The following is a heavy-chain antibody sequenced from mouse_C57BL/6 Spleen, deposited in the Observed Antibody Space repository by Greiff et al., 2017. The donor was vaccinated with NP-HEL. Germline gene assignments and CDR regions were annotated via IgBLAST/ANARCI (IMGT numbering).Heavy chain of an antibody. D-gene: IGHD2-5*01. CDR3: ARDYSNYVDWFAY. CDR1: GYSITSGYY. V-gene: IGHV3-6*01. J-gene: IGHJ3*01. CDR2: ISYDGSN. Sequence: DVKLQESGPGLVKPSQSLSLTCSVTGYSITSGYYWNWIRQFPGNKLEWMGYISYDGSNNYHPSLKNRISITRDTSKNQFFLKLNSVTTEDTATYYCARDYSNYVDWFAYWGQGTLVTVSA.